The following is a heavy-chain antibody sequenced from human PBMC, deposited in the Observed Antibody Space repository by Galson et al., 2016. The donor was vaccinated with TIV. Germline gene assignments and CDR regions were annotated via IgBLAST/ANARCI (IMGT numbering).Heavy chain of an antibody. CDR3: ARGAQGGDAWASDS. CDR2: IIPVLGII. D-gene: IGHD2-21*02. J-gene: IGHJ4*02. Sequence: SVKVSCKASGGTFRSPAINWVRQAPGQGLEWMGGIIPVLGIINYAQKFQGRLTITADKVTTTTTMELSSLRSGDTAVYYCARGAQGGDAWASDSWGQGTLVTVSS. V-gene: IGHV1-69*10. CDR1: GGTFRSPA.